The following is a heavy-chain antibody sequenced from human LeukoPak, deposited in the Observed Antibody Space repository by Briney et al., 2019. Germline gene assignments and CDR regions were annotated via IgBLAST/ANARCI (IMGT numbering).Heavy chain of an antibody. J-gene: IGHJ4*02. D-gene: IGHD5-12*01. CDR2: INHSGST. CDR3: ARGTSRDGYALDY. CDR1: GGSFSGYY. Sequence: PSETLSLTCAVYGGSFSGYYWSWIRQPPGKGLEWIGEINHSGSTNYNPSLKSRVTISVDTSKNQFSLKLSSVTAADTAVYYCARGTSRDGYALDYRGQGTLVTVSS. V-gene: IGHV4-34*01.